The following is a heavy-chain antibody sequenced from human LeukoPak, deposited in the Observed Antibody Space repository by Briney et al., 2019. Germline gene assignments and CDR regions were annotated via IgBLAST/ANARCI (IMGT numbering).Heavy chain of an antibody. CDR2: IYYSGST. V-gene: IGHV4-39*01. CDR3: ASPGYVMWGVKDFDY. D-gene: IGHD3-10*01. J-gene: IGHJ4*02. Sequence: SETLSLTCTVSGGSISSSSYYWGWIRQPPGKGLEWIGSIYYSGSTYYNPSLKSRVTISVDTSKNQFSLKLSSVTAADTAVYYCASPGYVMWGVKDFDYWGQGTLVTVSS. CDR1: GGSISSSSYY.